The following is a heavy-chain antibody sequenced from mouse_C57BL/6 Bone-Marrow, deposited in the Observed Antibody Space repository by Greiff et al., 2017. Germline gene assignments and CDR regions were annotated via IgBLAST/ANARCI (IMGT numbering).Heavy chain of an antibody. CDR2: IYPRSGNT. V-gene: IGHV1-81*01. CDR3: ARSPGGYFDD. J-gene: IGHJ2*01. Sequence: VQLQQSGAELARPGASVKLSCTASGYTFTSSGISWVKQRTGQGLEWIGEIYPRSGNTYYNEKFKGKATLTADKSSSTAYMELGSLTSEDSAVYFCARSPGGYFDDWGQGTTLTVSS. CDR1: GYTFTSSG.